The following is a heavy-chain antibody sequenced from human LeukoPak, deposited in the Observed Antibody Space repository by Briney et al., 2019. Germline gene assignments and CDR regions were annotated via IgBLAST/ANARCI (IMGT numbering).Heavy chain of an antibody. D-gene: IGHD5-12*01. Sequence: SGGSLRLSCAASGFTFTDYWMTWVRQAPGKGLEWVANINRDGSEKYYVDSVKGRFTISRDNAKNSLYLQMNSLRADDTAVFYCARGRGVGVWGKGTTVTVSS. V-gene: IGHV3-7*01. J-gene: IGHJ6*04. CDR1: GFTFTDYW. CDR3: ARGRGVGV. CDR2: INRDGSEK.